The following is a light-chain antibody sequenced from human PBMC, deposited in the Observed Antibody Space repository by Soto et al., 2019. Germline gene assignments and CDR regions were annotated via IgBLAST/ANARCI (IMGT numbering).Light chain of an antibody. V-gene: IGKV3-20*01. CDR1: QSVSSSY. CDR2: GAS. J-gene: IGKJ1*01. CDR3: QQYGSSPRT. Sequence: ELILTQSPGTLSLSPGERATLSCRASQSVSSSYLAWYQLKPGQAPRLLIYGASSRAIGIPDRFSGSGSGTDFTLTISRLDPEDFAVYFCQQYGSSPRTFGQGTKVDIK.